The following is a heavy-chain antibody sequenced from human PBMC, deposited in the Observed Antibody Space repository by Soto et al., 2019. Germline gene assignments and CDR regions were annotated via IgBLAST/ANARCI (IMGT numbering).Heavy chain of an antibody. V-gene: IGHV1-18*01. CDR3: ARTGELRLDS. CDR2: ISAYSGKT. J-gene: IGHJ4*02. D-gene: IGHD1-7*01. Sequence: QAHLVQSGAEVKKPGASVRVSCKASGYTFSNYGISWVRQAPGQGLEWMGWISAYSGKTNYAQSLQVRVTMTTDTSTNTAYMELRSLTSDDTAVYYCARTGELRLDSWGQGTLVTVSS. CDR1: GYTFSNYG.